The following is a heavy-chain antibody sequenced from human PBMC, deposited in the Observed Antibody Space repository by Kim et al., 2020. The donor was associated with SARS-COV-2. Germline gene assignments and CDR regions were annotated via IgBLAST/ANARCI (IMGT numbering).Heavy chain of an antibody. D-gene: IGHD3-16*01. J-gene: IGHJ4*02. V-gene: IGHV3-13*01. Sequence: DTDYPGSVKGRFTISRENAKNSWYLQMNSLGAGDTAVYYCARGLLAGDPLWGQGTLVTVSS. CDR2: DT. CDR3: ARGLLAGDPL.